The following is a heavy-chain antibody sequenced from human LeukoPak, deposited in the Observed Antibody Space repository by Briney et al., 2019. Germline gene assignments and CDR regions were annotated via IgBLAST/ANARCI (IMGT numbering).Heavy chain of an antibody. V-gene: IGHV3-7*01. CDR2: IYLDGSRA. CDR3: AREGGWQWLVYYFDY. J-gene: IGHJ4*02. D-gene: IGHD6-19*01. CDR1: GFTFSNYW. Sequence: GGSLRLACAVSGFTFSNYWMSWARQSPGKGLEWVANIYLDGSRAYYVDSVKGRFTISRDNAKNSLYLQMNSLRAEDTAVYYCAREGGWQWLVYYFDYWGQGTLVTVSS.